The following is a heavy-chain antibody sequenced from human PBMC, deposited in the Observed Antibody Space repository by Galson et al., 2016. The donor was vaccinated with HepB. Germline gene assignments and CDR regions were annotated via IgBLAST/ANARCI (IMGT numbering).Heavy chain of an antibody. D-gene: IGHD2-15*01. CDR2: INAGNGYT. Sequence: SVKVSCKASGYTFTTYVTHWVRQAPGQRPEWMGWINAGNGYTKYSQTFQGRVTITRDTSASTAYLELSSLRSEDTAVYYCAKDGGYCSDATCYYRNSWGQGTLVTVSS. CDR3: AKDGGYCSDATCYYRNS. V-gene: IGHV1-3*01. J-gene: IGHJ4*02. CDR1: GYTFTTYV.